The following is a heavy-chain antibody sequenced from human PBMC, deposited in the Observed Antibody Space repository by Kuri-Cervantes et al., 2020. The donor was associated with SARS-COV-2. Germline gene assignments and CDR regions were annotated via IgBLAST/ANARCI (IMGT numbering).Heavy chain of an antibody. CDR2: ISGSGGST. CDR1: GFTVSSNY. D-gene: IGHD1-1*01. V-gene: IGHV3-23*01. CDR3: ARGGGTGGHYYYGMDV. J-gene: IGHJ6*02. Sequence: GESLKISCAASGFTVSSNYMSWVRQAPGKGLEWVSAISGSGGSTYYADSVKGRFTISRDNSKNTLYLQMNSLRAEDTAVYYCARGGGTGGHYYYGMDVWGQGTTVTVSS.